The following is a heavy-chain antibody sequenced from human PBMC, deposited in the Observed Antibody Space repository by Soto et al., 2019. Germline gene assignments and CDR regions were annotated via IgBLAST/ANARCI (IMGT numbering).Heavy chain of an antibody. CDR3: ASRQQQVVLVEY. CDR2: IYSSGTT. V-gene: IGHV4-30-4*01. J-gene: IGHJ4*02. CDR1: AGYISTGNCY. Sequence: KTSETLSLTCNVSAGYISTGNCYWSWIRQSPGKGLEWIGHIYSSGTTYYNPSLKSRVTISVDASRNQFSLKLSSVTAADTAIYYCASRQQQVVLVEYWGQGTMVTVYS. D-gene: IGHD6-13*01.